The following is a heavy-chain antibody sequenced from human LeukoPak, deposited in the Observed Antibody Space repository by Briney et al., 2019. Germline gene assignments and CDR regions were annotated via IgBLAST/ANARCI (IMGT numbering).Heavy chain of an antibody. J-gene: IGHJ4*02. D-gene: IGHD3-3*01. CDR2: IHNSGST. V-gene: IGHV4-59*02. CDR1: GGSVSSYY. CDR3: ARALGIFFDY. Sequence: PSETLSLTCTVSGGSVSSYYWSWIRQPPGKGLEWIGYIHNSGSTNYNASLKSRVTMSVDTSKNQFSLKLSSVTAADTAVYYCARALGIFFDYWGQGTLVTVSS.